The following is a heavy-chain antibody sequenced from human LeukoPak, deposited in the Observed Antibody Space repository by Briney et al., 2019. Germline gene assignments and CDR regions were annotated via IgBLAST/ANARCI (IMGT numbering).Heavy chain of an antibody. D-gene: IGHD3-10*01. CDR1: GYTLTTYG. Sequence: ASVKVSCKASGYTLTTYGISWVRQAPGQGLEWMGWISPYNGNTKYAQKVQGRVTMTTDTSTSTAYVEPRSLRSDDTAVYYCARDQTQIWFGEGLWYFDYWGQGTLVTVSS. CDR2: ISPYNGNT. J-gene: IGHJ4*02. CDR3: ARDQTQIWFGEGLWYFDY. V-gene: IGHV1-18*01.